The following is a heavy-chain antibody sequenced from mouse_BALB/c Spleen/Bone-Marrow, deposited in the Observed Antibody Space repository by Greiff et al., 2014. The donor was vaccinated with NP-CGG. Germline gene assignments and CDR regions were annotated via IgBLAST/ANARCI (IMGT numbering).Heavy chain of an antibody. CDR3: SRKGSYALDH. CDR2: ILPGSVSV. CDR1: GYTFNTYW. Sequence: QVQLQQPGAELLKPGASMRISCKATGYTFNTYWIEWIKQRPGHGLEWIGEILPGSVSVXXXXXXXXXXXXTADTTSYTASIRLSSLKSEDSAVYSSSRKGSYALDHWGQGTSVSVSS. V-gene: IGHV1-9*01. J-gene: IGHJ4*01.